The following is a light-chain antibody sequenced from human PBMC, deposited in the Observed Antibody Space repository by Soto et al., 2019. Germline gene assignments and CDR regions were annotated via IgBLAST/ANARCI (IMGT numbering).Light chain of an antibody. CDR3: HSYDTSLSGV. CDR1: SSNIGAGYD. V-gene: IGLV1-40*01. J-gene: IGLJ3*02. Sequence: QPVLTQPPSVSGAPGQRVTISCTGGSSNIGAGYDVHWYQQLPGTAPKLLIYENTNRPSGVPDRFSGSKSGNSASLAITGLQADDEADYYCHSYDTSLSGVFGGGTKLTVL. CDR2: ENT.